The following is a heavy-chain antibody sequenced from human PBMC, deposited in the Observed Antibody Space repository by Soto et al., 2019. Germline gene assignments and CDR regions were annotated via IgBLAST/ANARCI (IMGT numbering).Heavy chain of an antibody. D-gene: IGHD3-10*01. CDR1: GYTLTELS. J-gene: IGHJ4*02. CDR3: ATGPVKYYYGSGSYLGFDY. CDR2: FDPEDGET. V-gene: IGHV1-24*01. Sequence: ASVKVSCKVSGYTLTELSMHWVRQAPGKGLEWMGGFDPEDGETIYAQKFQGRVTMTEDTSTDTAYMELSSLRSEDTAVYYCATGPVKYYYGSGSYLGFDYWGQGTLVTVSS.